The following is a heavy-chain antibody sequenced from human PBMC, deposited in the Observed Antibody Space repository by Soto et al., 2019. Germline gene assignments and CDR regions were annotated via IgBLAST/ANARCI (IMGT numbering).Heavy chain of an antibody. D-gene: IGHD5-18*01. V-gene: IGHV1-18*01. CDR2: ISTLNGNT. J-gene: IGHJ6*02. Sequence: QAQLVQSGPEVKKPGASVNVSCKASGYDYVTYAITWVRQRPGQGLEWMGWISTLNGNTNYAQNFQGRVTMTTDTSTRIVHLELKCLRSDDTAVYYCARRVQVWLPDYYGMDVWGQGTTVTVSS. CDR1: GYDYVTYA. CDR3: ARRVQVWLPDYYGMDV.